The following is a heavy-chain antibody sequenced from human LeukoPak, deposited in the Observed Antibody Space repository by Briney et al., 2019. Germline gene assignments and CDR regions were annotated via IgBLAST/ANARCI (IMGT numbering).Heavy chain of an antibody. D-gene: IGHD3-9*01. CDR2: VFHTGST. V-gene: IGHV4-34*12. J-gene: IGHJ4*02. CDR3: VRVADWLFQFDY. Sequence: SETLSLTCAVYGGSFSGYYWSWIRQPPGKGLEWIGYVFHTGSTNYNPSLKSRGTISVDTSKNQFSLKVNSVTVADTAMFYCVRVADWLFQFDYWGQGTLVTVSS. CDR1: GGSFSGYY.